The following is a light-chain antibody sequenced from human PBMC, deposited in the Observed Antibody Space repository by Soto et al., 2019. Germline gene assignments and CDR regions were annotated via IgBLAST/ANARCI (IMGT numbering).Light chain of an antibody. J-gene: IGLJ3*02. V-gene: IGLV8-61*01. Sequence: QTVVTQEPSFSVSPGGTVTLTCGLNSGSVSTSSYPTWYQQTPGQPPRTLIYGTKTRSSGVPDRFSGSILGNKAALTITGAQADDESDYYCVVDAGRGIRVFGGGTQQTVL. CDR3: VVDAGRGIRV. CDR1: SGSVSTSSY. CDR2: GTK.